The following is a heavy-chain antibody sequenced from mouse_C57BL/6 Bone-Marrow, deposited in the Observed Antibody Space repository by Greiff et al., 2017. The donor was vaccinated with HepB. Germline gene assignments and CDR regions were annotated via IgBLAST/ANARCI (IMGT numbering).Heavy chain of an antibody. CDR2: ISYDGSN. V-gene: IGHV3-6*01. CDR3: ARGRGLYYFDY. Sequence: DSGPGLVKPSQSLSLTCSVTGYSITSGYYWNWIRQFPGNKLEWMGYISYDGSNNYNPSLKNRISITRDTSKNQFFLKLNSVTTEDTATYYCARGRGLYYFDYWGQGTTLTVSS. D-gene: IGHD3-3*01. J-gene: IGHJ2*01. CDR1: GYSITSGYY.